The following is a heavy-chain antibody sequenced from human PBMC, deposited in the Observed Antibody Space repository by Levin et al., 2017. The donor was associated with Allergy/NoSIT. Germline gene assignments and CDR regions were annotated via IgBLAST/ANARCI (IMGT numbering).Heavy chain of an antibody. J-gene: IGHJ6*02. CDR3: AWSSYYYDSSGTDV. CDR1: GYTFTSYG. CDR2: ISAYNGNT. V-gene: IGHV1-18*01. Sequence: ASVKVSCKASGYTFTSYGISWVRQAPGQGLEWMGWISAYNGNTNYAQKLQGRVTMTTDTSTSTAYMELRSLRSDDTAVYYCAWSSYYYDSSGTDVWGQGTTVTVSS. D-gene: IGHD3-22*01.